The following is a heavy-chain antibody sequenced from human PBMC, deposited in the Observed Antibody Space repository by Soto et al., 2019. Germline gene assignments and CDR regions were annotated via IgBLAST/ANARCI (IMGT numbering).Heavy chain of an antibody. CDR2: MSHSGGT. J-gene: IGHJ3*02. CDR1: GGFVRSGNYY. CDR3: ARVERGTATTVVDAFDI. Sequence: QVQLQQWGAGLLKPSETLSLTCAVYGGFVRSGNYYWSWIRQPPGQGLEWIGEMSHSGGTHFNPSLKSRVTISVDTSKNQFSLKMSSVIAADTALYYCARVERGTATTVVDAFDIWGPGTMVTVSS. D-gene: IGHD1-1*01. V-gene: IGHV4-34*01.